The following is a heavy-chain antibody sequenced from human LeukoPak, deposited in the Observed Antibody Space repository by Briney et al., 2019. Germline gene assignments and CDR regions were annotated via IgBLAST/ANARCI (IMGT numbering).Heavy chain of an antibody. CDR2: ISGSGGIT. V-gene: IGHV3-23*01. Sequence: GGSLRLSCAASGLTFSSYALAWVRQAPGKGLEWVSAISGSGGITYYADSVKGHFTISRDNSKNTLYLQMNSLRAEDTAVYYCAKPLRYCSGGSCYYYFDYWGQGTLVTVSS. CDR1: GLTFSSYA. J-gene: IGHJ4*02. CDR3: AKPLRYCSGGSCYYYFDY. D-gene: IGHD2-15*01.